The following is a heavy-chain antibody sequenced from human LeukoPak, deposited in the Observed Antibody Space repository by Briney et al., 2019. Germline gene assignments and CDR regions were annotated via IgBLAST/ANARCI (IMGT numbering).Heavy chain of an antibody. J-gene: IGHJ4*02. CDR2: ISGSGGST. CDR1: GFTFSSYA. D-gene: IGHD3-22*01. CDR3: AKDRYDYPGGETDY. Sequence: GGSLRLSCAASGFTFSSYAMSWVRQAPGKGLEWVSAISGSGGSTYYADSVKGRFTISRDNSKNTLYLQMNSLRAEDTAVHYCAKDRYDYPGGETDYWGQGTLVTVSS. V-gene: IGHV3-23*01.